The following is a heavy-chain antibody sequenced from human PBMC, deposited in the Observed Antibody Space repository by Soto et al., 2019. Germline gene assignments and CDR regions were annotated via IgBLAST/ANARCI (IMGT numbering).Heavy chain of an antibody. CDR1: GFTFSASA. V-gene: IGHV3-73*01. Sequence: DVQLVESGGGLVQPGGSLKLSCAASGFTFSASAMHWVRQASGKGLEWIGRIRSGANSYATAYGASVKGRFSISRDDSKNMAYLQMNSLTIEDTAIYYCTRPRGGSNGLDPWGQGTLVTVSS. D-gene: IGHD6-25*01. J-gene: IGHJ5*02. CDR2: IRSGANSYAT. CDR3: TRPRGGSNGLDP.